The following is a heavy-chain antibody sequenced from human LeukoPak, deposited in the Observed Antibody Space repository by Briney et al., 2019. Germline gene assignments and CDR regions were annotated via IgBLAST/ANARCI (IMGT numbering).Heavy chain of an antibody. Sequence: PSETLSLTCTVSGGSISSYYWSWLRQPAGKGLEWIGRIYTSGSTNYNPSLKSRVTMSVDTSKTQFSLKLSSLTAADTAVYYCARDPGGDYYYYMDVWGKGTPVTVSS. V-gene: IGHV4-4*07. CDR2: IYTSGST. CDR3: ARDPGGDYYYYMDV. CDR1: GGSISSYY. J-gene: IGHJ6*03. D-gene: IGHD1-1*01.